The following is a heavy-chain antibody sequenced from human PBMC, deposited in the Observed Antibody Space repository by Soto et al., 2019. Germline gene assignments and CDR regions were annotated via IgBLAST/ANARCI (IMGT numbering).Heavy chain of an antibody. CDR2: ISAYNGIT. Sequence: QVQLVQSRAEVKKPGASVKVSYKASSYTFASYGISWVRQAPGQGLEWMGWISAYNGITNYAQKLQGRVTMTTDTSTSTAYMELRSLRSDDTAVYYCARVIAAAADFDYWGQGTLVTVSS. CDR3: ARVIAAAADFDY. J-gene: IGHJ4*02. D-gene: IGHD6-13*01. V-gene: IGHV1-18*01. CDR1: SYTFASYG.